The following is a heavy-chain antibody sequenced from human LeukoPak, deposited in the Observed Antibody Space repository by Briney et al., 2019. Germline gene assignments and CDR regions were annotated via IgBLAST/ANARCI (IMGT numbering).Heavy chain of an antibody. CDR1: GGSISTYY. J-gene: IGHJ4*02. V-gene: IGHV4-59*01. D-gene: IGHD6-13*01. CDR3: ARTGSWYYYFDY. CDR2: IYYTGST. Sequence: KPSETLSLTCTVSGGSISTYYWTWIRQPPGKGLEWIGYIYYTGSTNYNPSLKSRVTISVDTSKNQFSLKLSSVTAADTAVYYCARTGSWYYYFDYWGQGALVTVS.